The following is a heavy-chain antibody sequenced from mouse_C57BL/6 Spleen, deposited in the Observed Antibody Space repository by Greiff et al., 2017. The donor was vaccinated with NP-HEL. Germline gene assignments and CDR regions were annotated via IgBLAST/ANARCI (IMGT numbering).Heavy chain of an antibody. D-gene: IGHD2-5*01. V-gene: IGHV5-6*01. J-gene: IGHJ3*01. CDR2: ISSGGSYT. CDR3: ARHGGAYYSNTWFAY. Sequence: EVKLMESGGDLVKPGGSLKLSCAASGFTFSSYGMSWVRQTPDKRLEWVATISSGGSYTYYPDSVKGRFTISRDNAKNTLYLQMSSLKSEDTAMYYCARHGGAYYSNTWFAYWGQGTLVTVSA. CDR1: GFTFSSYG.